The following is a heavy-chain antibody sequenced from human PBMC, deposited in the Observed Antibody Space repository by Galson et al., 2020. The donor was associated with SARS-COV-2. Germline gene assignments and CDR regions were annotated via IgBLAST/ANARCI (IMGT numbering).Heavy chain of an antibody. CDR1: GGSISSGGYY. D-gene: IGHD2-21*02. J-gene: IGHJ5*02. CDR2: IYYSGST. Sequence: SETLSLTCTVSGGSISSGGYYWSWIRQHPGMGLEWIGYIYYSGSTYYNPSLKSRVTISVDTSKNQFSLKLSSVTAADTAVYYCARDSVVTPGWFDPWGQGTLVTVSS. CDR3: ARDSVVTPGWFDP. V-gene: IGHV4-31*03.